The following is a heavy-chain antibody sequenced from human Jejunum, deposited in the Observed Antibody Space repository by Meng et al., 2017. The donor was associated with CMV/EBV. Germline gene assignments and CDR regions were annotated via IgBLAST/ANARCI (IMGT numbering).Heavy chain of an antibody. CDR2: IRSDGNSQ. CDR3: ARDFDGLHY. J-gene: IGHJ4*02. V-gene: IGHV3-74*03. Sequence: LRLSCEVSGFTFSDHWMHWVRQAPGKGLVWVSRIRSDGNSQTYAESVKGRFTISRDNAKNTLYLQMNSLRAEDTAVYYCARDFDGLHYWGQGTLVTVSS. CDR1: GFTFSDHW. D-gene: IGHD3-9*01.